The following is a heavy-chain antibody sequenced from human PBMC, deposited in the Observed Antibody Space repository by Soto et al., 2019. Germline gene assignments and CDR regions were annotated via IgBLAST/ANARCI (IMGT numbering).Heavy chain of an antibody. J-gene: IGHJ6*02. V-gene: IGHV1-58*01. CDR1: GFTFTSSA. D-gene: IGHD3-9*01. Sequence: SVKVSWKASGFTFTSSAVQLVRQARGQRLEWIGWIVVGSGNTNYAQKFQERVTITRDMSTSTAYMELSSLRSEDTAVYYCAAGTDYDILTGYYGPYGMDVWGQGTTVTVSS. CDR2: IVVGSGNT. CDR3: AAGTDYDILTGYYGPYGMDV.